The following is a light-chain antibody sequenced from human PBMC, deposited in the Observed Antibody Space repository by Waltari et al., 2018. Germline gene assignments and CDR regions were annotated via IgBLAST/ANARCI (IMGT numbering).Light chain of an antibody. Sequence: EIVLTQSPATLSVSPGERATLSCRASQSGSTNLAWYQHKPGQAPRRLIYGASTRTSSLPARFSGSGSGTEFTLTISSLQSEDFAVDLCQQYDNWPLTFGQGTKVEI. CDR3: QQYDNWPLT. CDR1: QSGSTN. V-gene: IGKV3-15*01. J-gene: IGKJ1*01. CDR2: GAS.